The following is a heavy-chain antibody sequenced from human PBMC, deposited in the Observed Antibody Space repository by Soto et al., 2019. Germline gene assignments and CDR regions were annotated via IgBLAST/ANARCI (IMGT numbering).Heavy chain of an antibody. Sequence: QVQLVQSGAEVKKPGSSVKVSCKASGGTFSSYTISWVRQAPGQGLEWMGRIIPILGIANYAQKFQGRVTITADKSTRTAYMELSSLRSEDTAVYYCAGVVPAASNAFDIWGQGTMVTVSS. CDR3: AGVVPAASNAFDI. J-gene: IGHJ3*02. V-gene: IGHV1-69*02. CDR2: IIPILGIA. D-gene: IGHD2-2*01. CDR1: GGTFSSYT.